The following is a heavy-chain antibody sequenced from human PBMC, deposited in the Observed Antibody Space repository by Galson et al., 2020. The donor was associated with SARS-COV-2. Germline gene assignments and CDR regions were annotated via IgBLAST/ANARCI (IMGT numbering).Heavy chain of an antibody. V-gene: IGHV3-30*03. D-gene: IGHD4-17*01. Sequence: GGSLRLSCAASGFPFSIYGMHWVRQAPGKGLEWVAYISYDATKKSYGDPVKGRFTISRDNSKNTLYLQMSSLGVDDTAIYFCARHTRYGDCGTWGQGTQVTVSS. CDR1: GFPFSIYG. CDR3: ARHTRYGDCGT. CDR2: ISYDATKK. J-gene: IGHJ5*02.